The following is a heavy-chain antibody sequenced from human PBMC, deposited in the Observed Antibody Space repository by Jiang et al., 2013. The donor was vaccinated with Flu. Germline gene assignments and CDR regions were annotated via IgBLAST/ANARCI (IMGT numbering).Heavy chain of an antibody. CDR3: ARESWNFGLPFDY. Sequence: SQTLSLTCAISGDSVSSNSAAWNWIRQSPSRGLEWLGRTYYRSKWSTEYAVSVKSRITINPDTSKNQFSLQLNFVTPEDTAVYYCARESWNFGLPFDYWGQGTLVTVSS. J-gene: IGHJ4*02. CDR2: TYYRSKWST. CDR1: GDSVSSNSAA. V-gene: IGHV6-1*01. D-gene: IGHD1-7*01.